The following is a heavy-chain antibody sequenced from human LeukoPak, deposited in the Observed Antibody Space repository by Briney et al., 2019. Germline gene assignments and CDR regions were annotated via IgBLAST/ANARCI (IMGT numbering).Heavy chain of an antibody. Sequence: PGGSLRLSCAASGFTVSSNYMSWVRQAPGKGLEWVSGINWNGGSTGYADSVKGRFTISRDNAKNSLYLQMNSLRAEDTALYHCARAEDSSGYYAGGFDYWGQGTLVTVSS. D-gene: IGHD3-22*01. CDR1: GFTVSSNY. J-gene: IGHJ4*02. V-gene: IGHV3-20*01. CDR2: INWNGGST. CDR3: ARAEDSSGYYAGGFDY.